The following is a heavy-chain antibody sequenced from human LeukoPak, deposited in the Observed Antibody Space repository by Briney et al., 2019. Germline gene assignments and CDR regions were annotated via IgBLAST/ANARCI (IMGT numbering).Heavy chain of an antibody. CDR3: ARYTSAWYAKDY. J-gene: IGHJ4*02. D-gene: IGHD6-19*01. Sequence: GGSLRLSCAASGFTFSSYAMSWVRQAPGKGLERVSFIGGSGVTTYYADSVKGRLTISRDNSKNTLYLQMNSLRAEDTAVYYCARYTSAWYAKDYWGQGTLVTVSS. V-gene: IGHV3-23*01. CDR2: IGGSGVTT. CDR1: GFTFSSYA.